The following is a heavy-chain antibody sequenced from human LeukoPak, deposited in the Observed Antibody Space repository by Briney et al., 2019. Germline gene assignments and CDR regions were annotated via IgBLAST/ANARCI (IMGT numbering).Heavy chain of an antibody. CDR3: ARHRLYYYGDSGYYYYFDY. J-gene: IGHJ4*02. Sequence: SETLSLTCTVSGGSISSSSYYWGWIRQPPGKGLEWIGSIYYSGSTYYNPSLKSRVIISVDTSKNRFSPKLSSVTAADTAVYYCARHRLYYYGDSGYYYYFDYWGQGTLVTVSS. CDR2: IYYSGST. CDR1: GGSISSSSYY. D-gene: IGHD3-22*01. V-gene: IGHV4-39*01.